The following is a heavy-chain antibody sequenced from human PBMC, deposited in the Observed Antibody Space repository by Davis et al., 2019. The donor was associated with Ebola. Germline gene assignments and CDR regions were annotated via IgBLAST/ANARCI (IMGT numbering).Heavy chain of an antibody. CDR3: AAAILRYFDWSRSSAFDI. J-gene: IGHJ3*02. D-gene: IGHD3-9*01. Sequence: AASVKVSCKASGYTFTSYGISWVRQAPGQGLEWMGRIIPILGTANYAQKFQGRVTITADKSTSTAYMELSSLRSEDTAVYYCAAAILRYFDWSRSSAFDIWGQGTMVTVSS. V-gene: IGHV1-69*04. CDR2: IIPILGTA. CDR1: GYTFTSYG.